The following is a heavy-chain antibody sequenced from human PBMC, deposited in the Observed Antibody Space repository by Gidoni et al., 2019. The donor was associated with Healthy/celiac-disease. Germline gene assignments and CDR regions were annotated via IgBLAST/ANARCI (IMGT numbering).Heavy chain of an antibody. Sequence: EVQLVESGGGLVQPGGSLRLSCAASGFTFSSYWMSWVRQAPGKGLEWVANIKQDGSEKYYVDSVKGRFTISRDNAKNSLYLQMNSLRAEDTAVYYCGFGAAAGDDWYYFDYWGQGTLVTVSS. CDR2: IKQDGSEK. J-gene: IGHJ4*02. CDR1: GFTFSSYW. V-gene: IGHV3-7*02. CDR3: GFGAAAGDDWYYFDY. D-gene: IGHD6-13*01.